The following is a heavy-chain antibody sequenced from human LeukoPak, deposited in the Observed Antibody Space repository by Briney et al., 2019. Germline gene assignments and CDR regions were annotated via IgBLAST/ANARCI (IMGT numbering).Heavy chain of an antibody. CDR2: IIPIFRTT. V-gene: IGHV1-69*05. Sequence: SVKVSCKASGGTFSSYAFSWVRQAPGQGLEWMGRIIPIFRTTNYAQKFQGRVTITTDESTSTAYMELRSLRSEDTAVNYCATNYYGSGNYPVFYYFDYWGQGTLVTVSS. D-gene: IGHD3-10*01. J-gene: IGHJ4*02. CDR3: ATNYYGSGNYPVFYYFDY. CDR1: GGTFSSYA.